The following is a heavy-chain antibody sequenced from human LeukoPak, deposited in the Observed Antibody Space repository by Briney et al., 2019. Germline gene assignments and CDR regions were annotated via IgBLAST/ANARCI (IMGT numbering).Heavy chain of an antibody. J-gene: IGHJ4*02. V-gene: IGHV1-8*01. CDR1: GYTFTSYD. Sequence: ASVKVSCKASGYTFTSYDINWVRQATGRGLEWMGWMNPNSGNTGYAQKFHGRVTMTRNTSISTAYMELSSLRSEDTAVYYCARGHYYDSMRNQYYFDYWGQGTLVTVSS. CDR2: MNPNSGNT. D-gene: IGHD3-22*01. CDR3: ARGHYYDSMRNQYYFDY.